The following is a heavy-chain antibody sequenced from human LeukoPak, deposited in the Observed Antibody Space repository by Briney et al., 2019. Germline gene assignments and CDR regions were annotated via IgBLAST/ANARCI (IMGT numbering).Heavy chain of an antibody. J-gene: IGHJ4*02. Sequence: GGSLRLSCAASGFTIRSYSMNWVRQAPGKGLEWVSSISSSSSYIYYADSVKGRFTISRDNAKNSLYLQMNSLRAEDTAVYYCARESRYCGGDCYLGEWGQGTLVTVSS. CDR2: ISSSSSYI. V-gene: IGHV3-21*01. CDR3: ARESRYCGGDCYLGE. CDR1: GFTIRSYS. D-gene: IGHD2-21*02.